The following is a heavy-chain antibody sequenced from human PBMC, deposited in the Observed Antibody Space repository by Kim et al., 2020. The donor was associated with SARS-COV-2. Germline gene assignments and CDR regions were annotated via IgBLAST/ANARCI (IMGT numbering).Heavy chain of an antibody. CDR3: ARELRGGFNFDY. J-gene: IGHJ4*02. V-gene: IGHV1-46*01. Sequence: SYAPIFQGRVTLSRDTSTTTVYMELSSLRSEDTAVYYCARELRGGFNFDYWGQGTLVTVSS. D-gene: IGHD5-12*01.